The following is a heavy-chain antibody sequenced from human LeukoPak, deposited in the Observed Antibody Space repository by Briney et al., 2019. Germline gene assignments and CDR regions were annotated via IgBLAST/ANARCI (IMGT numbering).Heavy chain of an antibody. CDR2: IKQDGSEE. V-gene: IGHV3-7*01. D-gene: IGHD5-12*01. CDR1: GFILRSHW. Sequence: GGSLRLSCAASGFILRSHWMSWFGQAPGRGLKWVAHIKQDGSEEQYVDSVEGRFILSRDDAKDSVHLQMNSLRVDDTAVYYCARGPNFGSRVDYFDYWGQGTPVTVSS. CDR3: ARGPNFGSRVDYFDY. J-gene: IGHJ4*02.